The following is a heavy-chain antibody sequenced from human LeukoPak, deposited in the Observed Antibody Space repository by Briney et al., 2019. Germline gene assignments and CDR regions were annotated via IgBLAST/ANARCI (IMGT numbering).Heavy chain of an antibody. CDR2: ISYDGSNK. J-gene: IGHJ4*02. Sequence: GGSLRLSCAASGFTFSSYAMRWVRQAPGKGLEWVAVISYDGSNKYYADSVKGRFTISRDNSKNTLYLQMNSLRAEDTAVYYCARGGPPYYFDYWGQGTLVTVSS. V-gene: IGHV3-30-3*01. CDR1: GFTFSSYA. CDR3: ARGGPPYYFDY.